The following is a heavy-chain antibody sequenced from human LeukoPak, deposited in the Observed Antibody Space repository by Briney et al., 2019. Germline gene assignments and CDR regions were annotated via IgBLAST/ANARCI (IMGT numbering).Heavy chain of an antibody. J-gene: IGHJ6*03. CDR1: GGSISSSSYY. CDR3: VTMRYYYYYMDV. V-gene: IGHV4-39*07. CDR2: IYYSGST. Sequence: SETLSLTCTVSGGSISSSSYYWGWIRQPPGKGLEWIGSIYYSGSTYYNPSLKSRVTISVDTSKNQFSLKLSSVTGADTAVYYCVTMRYYYYYMDVWGKGTTVSVSS.